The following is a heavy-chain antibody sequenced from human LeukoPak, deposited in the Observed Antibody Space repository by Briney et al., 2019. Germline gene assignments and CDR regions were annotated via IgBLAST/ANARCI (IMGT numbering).Heavy chain of an antibody. D-gene: IGHD3-22*01. V-gene: IGHV5-51*01. J-gene: IGHJ4*02. Sequence: GESLQISCKGSGYSFTSYWIGWVRQMPGKGLEWMGIIYPGDSDTRYSPSFQGQVTISADKSISTAYLQWSSLKASDTAMYYCASPGTYYYDSVDYWGQGTLVTVSS. CDR3: ASPGTYYYDSVDY. CDR1: GYSFTSYW. CDR2: IYPGDSDT.